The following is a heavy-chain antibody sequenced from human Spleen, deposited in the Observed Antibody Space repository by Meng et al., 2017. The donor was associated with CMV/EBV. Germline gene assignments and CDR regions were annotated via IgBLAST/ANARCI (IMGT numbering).Heavy chain of an antibody. D-gene: IGHD2-2*01. V-gene: IGHV4-61*01. Sequence: SETLSLTCTVSGGSISSGTYYWIWIRQPPGKGLEWIGYIYYSGSTNYNPSLKSRVAISVDTSKNRISLKLSSVTAADTAVYYCARLGYCSSTSCPDVWGQGTTVTVSS. CDR2: IYYSGST. CDR1: GGSISSGTYY. CDR3: ARLGYCSSTSCPDV. J-gene: IGHJ6*02.